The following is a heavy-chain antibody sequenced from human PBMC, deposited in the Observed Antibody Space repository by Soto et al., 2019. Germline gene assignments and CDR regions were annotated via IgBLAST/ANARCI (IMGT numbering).Heavy chain of an antibody. J-gene: IGHJ5*02. CDR3: ARVQHSSGSYRWFAP. CDR2: IYSSGST. V-gene: IGHV4-4*07. Sequence: QVQLQESGPGLVKPSGTLSLTCTVSGGSIRGYYWSWIRQPAGKGLESIGPIYSSGSTNFSPSLKSRVAVSVDTSQNQFSLNLPSMTAADTGVYYCARVQHSSGSYRWFAPWGQGTLGTVSS. CDR1: GGSIRGYY. D-gene: IGHD6-19*01.